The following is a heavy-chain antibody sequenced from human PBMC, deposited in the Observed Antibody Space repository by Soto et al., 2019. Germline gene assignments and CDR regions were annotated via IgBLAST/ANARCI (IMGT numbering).Heavy chain of an antibody. J-gene: IGHJ6*03. CDR3: ARGRSSSWYSYYYYYMDV. V-gene: IGHV6-1*01. D-gene: IGHD6-13*01. CDR1: GDSVSSNSAA. Sequence: SQTLSLTCAISGDSVSSNSAAWNWIRQSPSRGLEWLGRTYYRSKWYNDYAVSVKSRITINPDTSKNQFSLQLNSVTPEDTAVYYCARGRSSSWYSYYYYYMDVWGKGTTVTVSS. CDR2: TYYRSKWYN.